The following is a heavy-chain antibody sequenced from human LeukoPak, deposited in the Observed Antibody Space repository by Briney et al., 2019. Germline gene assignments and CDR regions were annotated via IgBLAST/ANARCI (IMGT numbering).Heavy chain of an antibody. V-gene: IGHV1-46*02. D-gene: IGHD5-24*01. CDR3: ARVRDGYNDAYDI. CDR1: GYTFNNYN. J-gene: IGHJ3*02. Sequence: ASVKLSCKASGYTFNNYNIHWERQAPGQGLEWMGIVNPSGDSTNYAQNFQGRVTMTGDTSTSTVYMELSSLRSEDTAVYYCARVRDGYNDAYDIWGQGTMVTVPS. CDR2: VNPSGDST.